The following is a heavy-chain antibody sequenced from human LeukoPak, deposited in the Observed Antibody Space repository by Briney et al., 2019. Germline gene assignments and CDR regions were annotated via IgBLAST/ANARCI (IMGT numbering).Heavy chain of an antibody. J-gene: IGHJ5*02. V-gene: IGHV5-51*01. Sequence: GESLKISCKGSGYSFTSYWIGWVRQVPGKGLEWMGIIYPGDSDTRYSPSFQGQVTISADKSISTAYLQWSSLKASDTAMYYCARQKGSYYGSGSRGSWFDPWGQGTLVTVSS. CDR3: ARQKGSYYGSGSRGSWFDP. CDR2: IYPGDSDT. CDR1: GYSFTSYW. D-gene: IGHD3-10*01.